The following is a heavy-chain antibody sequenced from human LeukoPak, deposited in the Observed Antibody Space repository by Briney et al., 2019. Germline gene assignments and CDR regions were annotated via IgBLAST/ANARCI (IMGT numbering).Heavy chain of an antibody. CDR1: GFTFSSYA. V-gene: IGHV3-23*01. D-gene: IGHD3-22*01. CDR3: AKDLTMIVVVIVFDY. CDR2: ISGSGGST. J-gene: IGHJ4*02. Sequence: GGSLRLSCAASGFTFSSYAMSWVRQAPGKGLEWVSAISGSGGSTYYADSVKGRFTISRDNSKNTLYLQMNSLRAEDTAVYYCAKDLTMIVVVIVFDYWGQGTLVTVSS.